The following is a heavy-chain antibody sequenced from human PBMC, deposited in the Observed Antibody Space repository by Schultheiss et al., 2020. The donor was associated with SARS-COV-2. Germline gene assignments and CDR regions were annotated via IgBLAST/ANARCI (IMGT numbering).Heavy chain of an antibody. CDR1: GYTFTSYG. CDR2: ISAYNGNT. V-gene: IGHV1-18*01. D-gene: IGHD6-13*01. J-gene: IGHJ5*02. Sequence: ASVKVSCEASGYTFTSYGISWVRQAPGQGLEWMGWISAYNGNTNYAQKFQERVTITADESTSTAYMELSSLRSEDTAVYYCARGVQLGSSWYRLGFDPWGQGTLVTVSS. CDR3: ARGVQLGSSWYRLGFDP.